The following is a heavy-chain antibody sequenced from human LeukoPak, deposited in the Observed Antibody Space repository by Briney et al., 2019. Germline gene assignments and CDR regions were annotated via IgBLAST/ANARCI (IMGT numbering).Heavy chain of an antibody. CDR1: GFTFSNYS. V-gene: IGHV3-48*01. J-gene: IGHJ4*02. CDR2: ISSSSSTI. CDR3: ARVTPQPAHDYGDYSSDY. Sequence: PGGSLRLSCAASGFTFSNYSMNWVRQAPGKGLEWVSYISSSSSTIYCADSVKGRFTISRDNAKNSLYLQMNSLRAEDTAVYYCARVTPQPAHDYGDYSSDYWGQGTLVTVSS. D-gene: IGHD4-17*01.